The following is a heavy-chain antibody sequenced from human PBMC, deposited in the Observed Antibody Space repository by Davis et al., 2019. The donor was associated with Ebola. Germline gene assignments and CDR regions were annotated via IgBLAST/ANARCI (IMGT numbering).Heavy chain of an antibody. CDR2: ISGSGGST. CDR1: GFTFSSYS. D-gene: IGHD3-10*01. J-gene: IGHJ6*02. CDR3: ARAPLLWFGELLYNYYYGMDV. Sequence: PGGSLRLSCAASGFTFSSYSMNWVRQAPGKGLEWVSAISGSGGSTYYADSVKGRFTISRDNSKNTLYLQMNSLRAEDTAVYYCARAPLLWFGELLYNYYYGMDVWGQGTTVTVSS. V-gene: IGHV3-23*01.